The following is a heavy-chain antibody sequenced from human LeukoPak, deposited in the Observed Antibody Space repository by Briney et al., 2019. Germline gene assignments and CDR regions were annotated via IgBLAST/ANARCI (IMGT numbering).Heavy chain of an antibody. CDR1: RFTFSSYE. CDR2: ISGGGTTL. V-gene: IGHV3-48*03. D-gene: IGHD1-26*01. J-gene: IGHJ3*02. Sequence: PGGSLRLSCAASRFTFSSYEMNWVRQAPGKGLEWVSYISGGGTTLYFADSVKGRFTISRDNAKNSLYLQMNSLRAEDTAVYYCAREGWGLSVADAFDIWGQGTMVTVSS. CDR3: AREGWGLSVADAFDI.